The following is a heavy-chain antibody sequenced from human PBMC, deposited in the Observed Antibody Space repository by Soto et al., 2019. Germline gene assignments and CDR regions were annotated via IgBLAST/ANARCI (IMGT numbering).Heavy chain of an antibody. D-gene: IGHD2-21*02. J-gene: IGHJ4*02. CDR2: ISGGSPKE. V-gene: IGHV3-23*01. Sequence: GWALRLSCEASGFPFDNYAMSWVRQAPGKGLEWVSAISGGSPKEFYAESVKGRFTISRDNSKNTLFLEMKSLRADDAALYYCAKDFSRDSFSQKPYCGGDCYTLDSGGQGTQVTVSS. CDR1: GFPFDNYA. CDR3: AKDFSRDSFSQKPYCGGDCYTLDS.